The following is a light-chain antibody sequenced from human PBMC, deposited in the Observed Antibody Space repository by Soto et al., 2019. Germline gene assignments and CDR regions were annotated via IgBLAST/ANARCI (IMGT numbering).Light chain of an antibody. CDR3: QQYDNLPLT. CDR2: DAS. J-gene: IGKJ4*01. Sequence: EIVLTQSPGTLSLSPGERATLSCMASQSVSSSYLAWYQQKPGQAPRLLIYDASSLESGVPSRFSGSGSGTDFTFTISSLQPEDIAAYYCQQYDNLPLTFGGGTKVDIK. V-gene: IGKV3-20*01. CDR1: QSVSSSY.